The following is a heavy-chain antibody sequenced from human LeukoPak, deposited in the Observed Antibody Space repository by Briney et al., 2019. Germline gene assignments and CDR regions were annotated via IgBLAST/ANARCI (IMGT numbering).Heavy chain of an antibody. CDR3: ATHWDYDILTGYDY. CDR1: GGSFSGYY. J-gene: IGHJ4*02. D-gene: IGHD3-9*01. CDR2: INHSGST. V-gene: IGHV4-34*01. Sequence: PSETLSLTCAVYGGSFSGYYWSWIRQPPGKGLEWIGEINHSGSTNYNPSLKSRVTISVDTSKNQFSLKLSSVTAADTAVYYCATHWDYDILTGYDYWGQGTLVTVSS.